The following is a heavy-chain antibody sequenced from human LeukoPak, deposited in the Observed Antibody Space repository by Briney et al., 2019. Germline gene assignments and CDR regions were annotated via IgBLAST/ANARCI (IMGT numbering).Heavy chain of an antibody. V-gene: IGHV4-39*01. CDR3: ARRAGYNTGWYWFDP. CDR1: DGSMKGTTDY. Sequence: KPAHTLVNPCIDPDGSMKGTTDYLGWIRQPPSKGLEWIGNIYYSGSTDYNPSLKGRVTMSVDTSKNQFSLKLSSVTATDTAVYYCARRAGYNTGWYWFDPWGQGALVTVSS. D-gene: IGHD6-19*01. J-gene: IGHJ5*02. CDR2: IYYSGST.